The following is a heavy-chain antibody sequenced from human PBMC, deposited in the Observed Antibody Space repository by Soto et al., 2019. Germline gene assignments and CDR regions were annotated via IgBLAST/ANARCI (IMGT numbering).Heavy chain of an antibody. V-gene: IGHV3-21*01. CDR1: GFTFSSYS. CDR3: ASATTEGDAFDI. CDR2: ISSSSSYI. J-gene: IGHJ3*02. Sequence: GGSLRHSCAASGFTFSSYSMNWVRQAPGKGLEWVSSISSSSSYIYYADSVKGRFTISRDNAKNPLYLQMNSLRAEDTAVYYCASATTEGDAFDIWGQGTMVTVSS. D-gene: IGHD4-4*01.